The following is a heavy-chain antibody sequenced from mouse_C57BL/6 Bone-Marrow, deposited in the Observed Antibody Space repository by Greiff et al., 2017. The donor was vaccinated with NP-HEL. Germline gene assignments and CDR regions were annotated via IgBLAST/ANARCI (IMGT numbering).Heavy chain of an antibody. CDR3: ARDGVYGSSYWYFDV. D-gene: IGHD1-1*01. J-gene: IGHJ1*03. V-gene: IGHV3-6*01. Sequence: EVQLQESGPGLVKPSQSLSLTCSITGYSITSCYYWNWIRQFPGNKLEWMGYISYDGSNNYNPSFKTRISITRDTSKNQFFLKLKSVTTEDTATYYCARDGVYGSSYWYFDVWGTGTTVTVSS. CDR2: ISYDGSN. CDR1: GYSITSCYY.